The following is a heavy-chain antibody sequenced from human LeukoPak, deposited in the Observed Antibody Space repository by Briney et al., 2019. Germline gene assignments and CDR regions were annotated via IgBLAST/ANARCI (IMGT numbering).Heavy chain of an antibody. CDR1: GGSFSGYY. J-gene: IGHJ4*02. Sequence: PSETLSLTCAVYGGSFSGYYWSWIRQPPGKGLEWIGEINHSGSTNYNPSLKSRVTISVDTSKNQFSLKLSSVTAADTAVYYCAKFGGSYDFDYWGQGTLVTVSS. V-gene: IGHV4-34*01. CDR2: INHSGST. D-gene: IGHD1-26*01. CDR3: AKFGGSYDFDY.